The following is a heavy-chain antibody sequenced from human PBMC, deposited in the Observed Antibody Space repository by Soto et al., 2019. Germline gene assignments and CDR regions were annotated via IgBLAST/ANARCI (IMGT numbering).Heavy chain of an antibody. J-gene: IGHJ6*02. Sequence: SETLSLTCSVSGGSISSNSYSWGWIRQPPGKGLEWIGTLYSSRDTYYNPSLKSRVTVSADTSQNQFSLDLTSVTATDTAVYFCARHPGYCSGGSCNGQYTLDVWGQGTTVTVSS. CDR1: GGSISSNSYS. CDR3: ARHPGYCSGGSCNGQYTLDV. D-gene: IGHD2-15*01. CDR2: LYSSRDT. V-gene: IGHV4-39*01.